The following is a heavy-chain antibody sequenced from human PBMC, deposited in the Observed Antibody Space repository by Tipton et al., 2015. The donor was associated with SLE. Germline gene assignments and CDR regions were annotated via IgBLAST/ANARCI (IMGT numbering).Heavy chain of an antibody. J-gene: IGHJ6*02. CDR3: ARSLSKPEFLEWLHRGFHYGMDV. CDR2: ISSSSSTI. Sequence: SLRLSCAASGFTFSSYSMNWVRQAPGKGLEWVSYISSSSSTIYYADSMKGRFTISRDNAKNSLSLQMNSLRAEDTAVYYCARSLSKPEFLEWLHRGFHYGMDVWGQGTTVTVSS. D-gene: IGHD3-3*01. CDR1: GFTFSSYS. V-gene: IGHV3-48*01.